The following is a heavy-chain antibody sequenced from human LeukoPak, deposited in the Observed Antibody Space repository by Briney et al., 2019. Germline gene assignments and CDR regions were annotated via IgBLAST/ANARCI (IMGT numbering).Heavy chain of an antibody. CDR2: ISSGRSYI. J-gene: IGHJ3*02. V-gene: IGHV3-21*01. D-gene: IGHD2-15*01. CDR1: GFTFGSFA. CDR3: ARDCAPFCSGGRCYSSGAFDI. Sequence: RGSLRLSCAASGFTFGSFAMNWVRQAPGKGLEWVSSISSGRSYIEYADSVKGRLTISRDNAKNSLYLQMNSLRAEDTAVYYCARDCAPFCSGGRCYSSGAFDIWGQGTMVTVSS.